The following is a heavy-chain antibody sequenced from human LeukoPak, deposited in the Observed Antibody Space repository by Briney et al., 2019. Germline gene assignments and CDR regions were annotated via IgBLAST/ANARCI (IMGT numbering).Heavy chain of an antibody. CDR3: ARGLLLWFGELPKGPTDYYYGMDV. CDR1: GGSFSGYY. V-gene: IGHV4-34*01. CDR2: INHSGST. Sequence: SETLSLTCAVYGGSFSGYYWSWIRQPPGKGLEWIGEINHSGSTNYNPSLKSRVTISVDTSKNQFSLKLSSVTAADTAVYYCARGLLLWFGELPKGPTDYYYGMDVWGQGTTVTVSS. J-gene: IGHJ6*02. D-gene: IGHD3-10*01.